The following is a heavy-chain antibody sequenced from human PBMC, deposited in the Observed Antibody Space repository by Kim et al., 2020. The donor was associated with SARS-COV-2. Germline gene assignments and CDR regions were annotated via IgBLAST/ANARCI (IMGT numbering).Heavy chain of an antibody. V-gene: IGHV1-24*01. CDR2: FDPEDGET. CDR1: GYTLTELS. Sequence: ASVKVSCQVSGYTLTELSMHWVRQAPGKGLEWMGGFDPEDGETIYAQKFQGRVTMTEDTSTDTAYMELSSLRSEDTAVYYCAPTHYYDSSGYGDWFDPWGQGTLVTVSS. D-gene: IGHD3-22*01. J-gene: IGHJ5*02. CDR3: APTHYYDSSGYGDWFDP.